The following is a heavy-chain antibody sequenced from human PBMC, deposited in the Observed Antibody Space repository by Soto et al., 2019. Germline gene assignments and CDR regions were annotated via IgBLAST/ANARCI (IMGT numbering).Heavy chain of an antibody. J-gene: IGHJ6*02. CDR3: ARDVVSGGNGGLYYYYYGMDV. CDR2: IYYSGST. Sequence: SETLSLTCTVSGGSISSGGYYWSWIRQHPGKGLEWIGYIYYSGSTYYNPSLKSRVTISVDTSKNQFSLKLSSVTAADTAVYYCARDVVSGGNGGLYYYYYGMDVWGQGTTVTVSS. V-gene: IGHV4-31*03. CDR1: GGSISSGGYY. D-gene: IGHD2-15*01.